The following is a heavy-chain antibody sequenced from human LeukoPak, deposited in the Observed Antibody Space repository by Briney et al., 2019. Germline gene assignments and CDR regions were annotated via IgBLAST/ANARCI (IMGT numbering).Heavy chain of an antibody. CDR2: INDNGTI. CDR3: VKGFLGLGGGV. CDR1: GGSFSHNY. Sequence: PSETLSLTCAVYGGSFSHNYWNWIRQAPGKGLEWIAEINDNGTITTNPSLKSRITISLDTSKHQFSLKRTSVAAADTAVYHCVKGFLGLGGGVWGRGTTVTVSS. V-gene: IGHV4-34*01. D-gene: IGHD3-16*01. J-gene: IGHJ6*02.